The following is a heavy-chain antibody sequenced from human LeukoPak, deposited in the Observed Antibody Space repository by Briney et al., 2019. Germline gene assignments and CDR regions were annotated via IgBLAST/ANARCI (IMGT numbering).Heavy chain of an antibody. CDR3: ERDCSGGNCYYFDY. J-gene: IGHJ4*02. D-gene: IGHD2-15*01. CDR2: ISFSGGST. CDR1: GFTFNSYA. V-gene: IGHV3-23*01. Sequence: PGGSLRLSCAASGFTFNSYAMSWVRQAPGKGLEWVSTISFSGGSTYYADSVKGRFTISRDNSKNTLYLQMNSLRAEDTAVYYCERDCSGGNCYYFDYWGQGTLVTASS.